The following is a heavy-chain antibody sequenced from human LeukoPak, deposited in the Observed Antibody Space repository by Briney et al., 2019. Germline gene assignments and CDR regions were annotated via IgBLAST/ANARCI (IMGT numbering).Heavy chain of an antibody. Sequence: SETLSLTCTVSGGSISSSSYYWGWIRQPPGKGLDWIGSIYYSGSTYYSPSLKSRVTISVDTSKTQFSLKLSSVTAADTAVYYCARHRMYYYDSSGRGVADAFDIWGQGTMVTVSS. CDR2: IYYSGST. D-gene: IGHD3-22*01. CDR3: ARHRMYYYDSSGRGVADAFDI. J-gene: IGHJ3*02. CDR1: GGSISSSSYY. V-gene: IGHV4-39*01.